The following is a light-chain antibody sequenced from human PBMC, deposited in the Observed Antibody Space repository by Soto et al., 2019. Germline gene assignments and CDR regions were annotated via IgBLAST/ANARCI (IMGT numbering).Light chain of an antibody. CDR1: SSNIGADYD. Sequence: QSVLTQPPSVSGAPGQRVTISCTGSSSNIGADYDVHWYQQLPGTAPKLLIHGNSNRPSGVPDRFSGSKSGTSASLAITGLQAEDEADYYCQSYDSSLSGWVFGGGTKLTV. V-gene: IGLV1-40*01. CDR3: QSYDSSLSGWV. J-gene: IGLJ3*02. CDR2: GNS.